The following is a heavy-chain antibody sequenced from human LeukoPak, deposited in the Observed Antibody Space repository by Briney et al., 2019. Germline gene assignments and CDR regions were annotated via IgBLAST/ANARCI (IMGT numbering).Heavy chain of an antibody. CDR2: ITTGGPNT. CDR3: AKDGGLWVSAHWGDS. Sequence: GGSLILSCTASGFTFSSYTMSWVRQAPGKGLRWVSTITTGGPNTYYADSVKGRFTVSRDDSKNTLYLQMNSLRAEGTAVYYCAKDGGLWVSAHWGDSWGRGTLVTVSS. J-gene: IGHJ4*02. V-gene: IGHV3-23*01. D-gene: IGHD7-27*01. CDR1: GFTFSSYT.